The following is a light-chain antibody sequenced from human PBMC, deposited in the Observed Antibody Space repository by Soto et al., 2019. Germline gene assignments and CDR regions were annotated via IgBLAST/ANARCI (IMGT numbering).Light chain of an antibody. CDR3: QQYGYSPPT. Sequence: EIVMTQSPGTLSLSPGEGATLSCRASQSVTTNYLAWYQRKPGQAPRRLIYGASHRATGIPDRFSGSGSETDFTLTISRLEPEDFAVYYCQQYGYSPPTFGLGTKVDIK. J-gene: IGKJ1*01. V-gene: IGKV3-20*01. CDR1: QSVTTNY. CDR2: GAS.